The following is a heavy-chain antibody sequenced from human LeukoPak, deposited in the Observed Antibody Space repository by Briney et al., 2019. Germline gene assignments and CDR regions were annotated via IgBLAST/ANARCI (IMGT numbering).Heavy chain of an antibody. CDR1: GFTFSSYS. J-gene: IGHJ4*02. CDR3: ARSSGYYFDY. V-gene: IGHV3-21*01. D-gene: IGHD3-22*01. CDR2: ISSSSAYI. Sequence: GGSLRLSCAASGFTFSSYSMNWVRQAPGKGLDWVSFISSSSAYIYYADSVKGRFTISRDNAKNSLYLQMNSLRAGDTAVYYCARSSGYYFDYWGQGTLVTVSS.